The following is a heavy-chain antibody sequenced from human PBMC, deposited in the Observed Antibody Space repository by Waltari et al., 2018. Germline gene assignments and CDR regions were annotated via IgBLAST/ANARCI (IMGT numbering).Heavy chain of an antibody. CDR1: GFTFSSYS. V-gene: IGHV3-48*04. J-gene: IGHJ3*02. Sequence: EVQLVESGGGLVQPGGSLRLSCAASGFTFSSYSMNGVRQAPGKGLEWVSYISSSSSTIYYADSVKGRFTISRDNAKNSLYLQMNSLRAEDTAVYYCARDRRGGDAFDIWGQGTMVTVSS. CDR2: ISSSSSTI. D-gene: IGHD3-16*01. CDR3: ARDRRGGDAFDI.